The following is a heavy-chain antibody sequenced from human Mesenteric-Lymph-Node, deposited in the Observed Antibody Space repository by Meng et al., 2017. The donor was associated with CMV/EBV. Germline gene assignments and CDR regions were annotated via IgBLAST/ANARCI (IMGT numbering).Heavy chain of an antibody. J-gene: IGHJ6*02. CDR2: INHSGST. D-gene: IGHD6-13*01. Sequence: SETLSLTCGLYGVSFSYHDWTWIRQPPGKGLEWIGEINHSGSTNYNASLKSRVTISVDTSKNQFTLNLSSVTAADTAVYYCARDRFMGSSWSGYYYGMDVWGQGTTVTVSS. CDR3: ARDRFMGSSWSGYYYGMDV. CDR1: GVSFSYHD. V-gene: IGHV4-34*01.